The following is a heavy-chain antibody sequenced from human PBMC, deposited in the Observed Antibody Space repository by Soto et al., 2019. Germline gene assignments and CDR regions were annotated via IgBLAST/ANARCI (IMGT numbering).Heavy chain of an antibody. CDR2: IIPIFETT. V-gene: IGHV1-69*01. D-gene: IGHD2-2*01. CDR1: GGTFSNYA. J-gene: IGHJ6*02. CDR3: ARDMIPAAISYRYYAMDV. Sequence: QVQLVQSGAEVKKPGSSVKVSCTASGGTFSNYAFSWVRQVPGQGLEWMGGIIPIFETTNYAQKFQGRVTITADESTSTTYMELSSLSSEDTAVFVCARDMIPAAISYRYYAMDVWGQGTTVTDSS.